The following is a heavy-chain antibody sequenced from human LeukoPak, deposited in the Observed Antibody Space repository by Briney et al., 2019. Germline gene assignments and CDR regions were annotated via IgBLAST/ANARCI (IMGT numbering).Heavy chain of an antibody. CDR1: GFTFSNVC. Sequence: SRRLSCVESGFTFSNVCTGWFRPAEEGVLEWDGRIRTATEGGATDYAAPVQGRFTISRDDSSNTLYLQMNSLKTKDTAVYVCASAMGGSQCTCPAYWGQATMVTVSS. V-gene: IGHV3-15*01. D-gene: IGHD3-16*01. CDR2: IRTATEGGAT. J-gene: IGHJ4*02. CDR3: ASAMGGSQCTCPAY.